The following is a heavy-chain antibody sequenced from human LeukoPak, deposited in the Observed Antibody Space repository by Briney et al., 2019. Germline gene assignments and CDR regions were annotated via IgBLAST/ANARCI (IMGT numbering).Heavy chain of an antibody. CDR3: AKDGEVLWFGELFPFDY. D-gene: IGHD3-10*01. CDR1: GFTFSSYA. CDR2: ISGGGGST. J-gene: IGHJ4*02. Sequence: GGSLRLSCAASGFTFSSYAMSWVRQAPGKGLEWVSAISGGGGSTYYADSVKGRFTISRDNSKNTLYLQMNSLRAEDTAVYYCAKDGEVLWFGELFPFDYWGQGTLVTVSS. V-gene: IGHV3-23*01.